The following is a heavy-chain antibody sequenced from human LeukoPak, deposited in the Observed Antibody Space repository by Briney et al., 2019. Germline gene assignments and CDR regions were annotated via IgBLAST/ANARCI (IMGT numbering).Heavy chain of an antibody. D-gene: IGHD2-8*01. CDR3: ARDRWMVYHYFDY. CDR1: GYTFTSYD. Sequence: ASVKVSCKASGYTFTSYDINWVRQATGQGLEWMGWMNPNSGNTGYAQKFQGRVTITADKSTNTAYMELSSLRSEDTAVYYCARDRWMVYHYFDYWGQGTLLTVSA. V-gene: IGHV1-8*03. J-gene: IGHJ4*02. CDR2: MNPNSGNT.